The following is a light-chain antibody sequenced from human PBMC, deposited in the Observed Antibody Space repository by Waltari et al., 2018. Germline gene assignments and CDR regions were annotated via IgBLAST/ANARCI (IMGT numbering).Light chain of an antibody. J-gene: IGLJ1*01. CDR1: SSNIGSNT. CDR3: AAWDDSLNAHYV. V-gene: IGLV1-44*01. Sequence: QSVLTQPPSASGTPGQRVTISCSGSSSNIGSNTVNWYQQLPGPAPKLLIYSNNQRPSGVPDRFSGSKSGTSASLAISGLQSEDEADYYCAAWDDSLNAHYVFGTGTKVTVL. CDR2: SNN.